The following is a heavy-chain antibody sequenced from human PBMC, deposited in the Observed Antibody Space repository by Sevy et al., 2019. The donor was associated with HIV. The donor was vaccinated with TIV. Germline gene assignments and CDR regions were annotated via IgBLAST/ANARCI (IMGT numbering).Heavy chain of an antibody. D-gene: IGHD1-1*01. J-gene: IGHJ4*02. V-gene: IGHV4-39*01. CDR2: IYYSGST. CDR1: GGSISSSSYY. CDR3: VRQERRGYFDY. Sequence: SETLSLTCTVSGGSISSSSYYWGWIRQPRGKGLEWIGSIYYSGSTYYNPSLKSRVTISVDTSKNQFSLKLSSVTAADTAVYYCVRQERRGYFDYWGQGTLVTVSS.